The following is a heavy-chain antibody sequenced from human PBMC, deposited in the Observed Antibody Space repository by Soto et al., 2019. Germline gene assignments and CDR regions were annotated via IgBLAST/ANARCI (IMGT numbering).Heavy chain of an antibody. CDR3: AKDRDDSIWFGLNFLDY. CDR1: GFAFSTNA. V-gene: IGHV3-23*01. D-gene: IGHD6-13*01. CDR2: MSGDGTRT. J-gene: IGHJ4*02. Sequence: EVQLLESGGGLVQPGGSLRLSCAASGFAFSTNAMTWVRQAPGKGLEWVTTMSGDGTRTYYADSVKGRFTISRDNSKTTVFLEMNSLRADDTAVYYCAKDRDDSIWFGLNFLDYWGLGTPVTVSS.